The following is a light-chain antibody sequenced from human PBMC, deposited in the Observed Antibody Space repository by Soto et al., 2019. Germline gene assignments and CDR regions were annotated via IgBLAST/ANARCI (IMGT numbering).Light chain of an antibody. CDR2: DAS. CDR1: QYIGSA. CDR3: QQYGDRPRT. Sequence: EVVLTQSPATLSVSPGDRATLSCRASQYIGSAVAWYHQRSGQAPRLLIFDASIRVPTTPARFSGSVSGTEFTLTISSLESEYFAVYFCQQYGDRPRTFGQATKVDIK. J-gene: IGKJ1*01. V-gene: IGKV3-15*01.